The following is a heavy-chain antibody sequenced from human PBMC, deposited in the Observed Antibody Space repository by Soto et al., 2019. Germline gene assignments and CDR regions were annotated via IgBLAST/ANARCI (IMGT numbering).Heavy chain of an antibody. Sequence: GGSLRLSCAASGFTFSSYGMHWVRQAPGKGLEWLAVISYDGSNKYYADSVKGRFSISRDNSKNTLYLQMNSLRAEDTAVYYCAKAMFNSSGYYLVGYWGQGTLVTVSS. J-gene: IGHJ4*02. V-gene: IGHV3-30*18. D-gene: IGHD3-22*01. CDR3: AKAMFNSSGYYLVGY. CDR2: ISYDGSNK. CDR1: GFTFSSYG.